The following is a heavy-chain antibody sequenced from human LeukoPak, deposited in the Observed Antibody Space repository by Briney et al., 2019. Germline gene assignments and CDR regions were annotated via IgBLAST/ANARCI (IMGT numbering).Heavy chain of an antibody. CDR2: IYNNENT. CDR1: GESISGYY. D-gene: IGHD3-3*01. V-gene: IGHV4-4*07. CDR3: ARGSGLTAFDI. Sequence: SETLSLTCTVSGESISGYYWSWIRQPAGKGLEWIGRIYNNENTNYNPSLKSRVTMSVDTSKDQFSLKLSSVTAADTAVYFCARGSGLTAFDIWGQGTAVTVSS. J-gene: IGHJ3*02.